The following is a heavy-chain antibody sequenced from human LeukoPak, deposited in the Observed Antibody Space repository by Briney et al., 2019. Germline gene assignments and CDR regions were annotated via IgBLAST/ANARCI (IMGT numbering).Heavy chain of an antibody. Sequence: GGSLRLSCAASGFTFSNYAMTWVRQAPGKGLEWVSGISGSGGSTYYADSVKGRFTTSRDDAKNSLSLQMDSLRAEDTALYYCARGPPYGLRCDFLDSWGQGTQVTVSS. CDR3: ARGPPYGLRCDFLDS. V-gene: IGHV3-23*01. CDR2: ISGSGGST. CDR1: GFTFSNYA. J-gene: IGHJ5*01. D-gene: IGHD3-10*01.